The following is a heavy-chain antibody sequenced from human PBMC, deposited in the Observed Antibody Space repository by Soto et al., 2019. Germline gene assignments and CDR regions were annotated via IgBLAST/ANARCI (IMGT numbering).Heavy chain of an antibody. J-gene: IGHJ4*02. CDR1: GFTFSSYA. V-gene: IGHV3-30-3*01. CDR3: ARPPTLDY. CDR2: ISYDGSNK. Sequence: LRLSCAASGFTFSSYAMHWVRQAPGKGLEWVAVISYDGSNKYYADSVKGRFTISRDNSKNTLYLQMNSLRAEDTAVYYCARPPTLDYWGQGTLVTVSS.